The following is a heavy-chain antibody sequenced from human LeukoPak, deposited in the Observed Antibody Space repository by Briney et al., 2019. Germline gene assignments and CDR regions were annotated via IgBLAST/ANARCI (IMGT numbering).Heavy chain of an antibody. J-gene: IGHJ6*03. Sequence: PGGSLRLSCAASGFTFSSYDMTWVRQTPGKGLEWVALISRSGGTTYYADSVKGRFTISRDNSKNTLYLQMNSLRVEDTAEYYCAKRGGTESFYYYYYMDVWGKGTTVTVSS. V-gene: IGHV3-23*01. D-gene: IGHD2-15*01. CDR2: ISRSGGTT. CDR3: AKRGGTESFYYYYYMDV. CDR1: GFTFSSYD.